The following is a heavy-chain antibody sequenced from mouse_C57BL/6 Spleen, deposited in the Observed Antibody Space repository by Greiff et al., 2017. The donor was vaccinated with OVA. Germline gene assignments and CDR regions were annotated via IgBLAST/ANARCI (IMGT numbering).Heavy chain of an antibody. D-gene: IGHD4-1*01. V-gene: IGHV1-62-2*01. Sequence: QVQLKQSGAELVKPGASVKLSCKASGYTFTEYTIHWVKQRSGQGLAWIGWFYPGGGSIKYNEKFKDKATLTADKSSSTVYMGLSRLTSEDSAVYFCARHEGETGTSYAMDYWGQGTSVTVSS. J-gene: IGHJ4*01. CDR3: ARHEGETGTSYAMDY. CDR2: FYPGGGSI. CDR1: GYTFTEYT.